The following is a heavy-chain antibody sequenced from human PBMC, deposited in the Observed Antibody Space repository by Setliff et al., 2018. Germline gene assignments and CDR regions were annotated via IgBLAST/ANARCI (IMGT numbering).Heavy chain of an antibody. CDR2: IRQDGNEI. D-gene: IGHD2-21*01. CDR1: ALTFSRYW. V-gene: IGHV3-7*01. CDR3: ASGDWFYFDC. J-gene: IGHJ4*02. Sequence: LRLSCAASALTFSRYWMKWVRQAPGKGLEWVADIRQDGNEIYYVDSVRGRFTISRDTAKNSVYLQMNSLRAEDTGVYYCASGDWFYFDCWGQGTLVTVSS.